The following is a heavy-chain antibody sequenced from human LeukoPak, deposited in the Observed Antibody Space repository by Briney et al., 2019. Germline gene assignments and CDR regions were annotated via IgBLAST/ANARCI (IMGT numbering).Heavy chain of an antibody. D-gene: IGHD6-19*01. CDR1: GGTFSSYA. V-gene: IGHV1-69*04. CDR2: IIPILGIA. J-gene: IGHJ6*02. CDR3: ARPHSAGGWSNYYYGMDV. Sequence: SVKVSCKASGGTFSSYAISWVRQAPGQGLEWMGRIIPILGIANYAQKFQGRVTITADKSTSTAYMGLSRLRSEDTAVYYCARPHSAGGWSNYYYGMDVWGQGTTVTVSS.